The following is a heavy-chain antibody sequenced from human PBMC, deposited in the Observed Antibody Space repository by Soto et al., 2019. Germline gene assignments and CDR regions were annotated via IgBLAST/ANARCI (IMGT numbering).Heavy chain of an antibody. V-gene: IGHV4-31*03. CDR1: GGSISSGGYY. Sequence: SETLSLTCTVSGGSISSGGYYWSWIRQHPGKGLEWIGYIYYSGSTYYNPSLKSRVTISVDTSKNQFSLKLSSVTAADTAVYYCARTSPDVGVVSYYYYYMDVWGKGTTVTVSS. CDR3: ARTSPDVGVVSYYYYYMDV. D-gene: IGHD3-3*01. J-gene: IGHJ6*03. CDR2: IYYSGST.